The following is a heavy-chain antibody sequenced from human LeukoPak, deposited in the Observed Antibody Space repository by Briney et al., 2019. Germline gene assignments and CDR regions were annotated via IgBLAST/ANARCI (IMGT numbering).Heavy chain of an antibody. CDR3: ARATYYYDSSGYYYVAFDI. Sequence: PSETLSLTCTVSGGSISSYYWSWIRQPPGKGLEWIGYIYYSGSTNYNPSLKSRVTISVDTSKNQFSLKLSSVTAADTAVYYCARATYYYDSSGYYYVAFDIWGQGTMVTVSS. V-gene: IGHV4-59*01. D-gene: IGHD3-22*01. CDR1: GGSISSYY. CDR2: IYYSGST. J-gene: IGHJ3*02.